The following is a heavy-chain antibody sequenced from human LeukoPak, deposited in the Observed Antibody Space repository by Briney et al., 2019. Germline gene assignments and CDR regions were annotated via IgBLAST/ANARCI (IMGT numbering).Heavy chain of an antibody. Sequence: GGSLRLSCAASGSTFSSYGMHWVRQAPGKGLEWVAVISYDGSNKYYADSVKGRFTISRDNSKNTLYLQMNSLRAEDTAVYYCAKEGTDYGDYDYFDYWGQGTLVTVSS. D-gene: IGHD4-17*01. CDR2: ISYDGSNK. CDR1: GSTFSSYG. V-gene: IGHV3-30*18. J-gene: IGHJ4*02. CDR3: AKEGTDYGDYDYFDY.